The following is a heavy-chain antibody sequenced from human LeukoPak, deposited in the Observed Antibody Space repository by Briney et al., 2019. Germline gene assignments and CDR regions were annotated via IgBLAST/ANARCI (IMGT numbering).Heavy chain of an antibody. D-gene: IGHD3/OR15-3a*01. V-gene: IGHV4-38-2*02. CDR1: GYSISSGDH. CDR3: ARVDWTPDY. Sequence: RSSETLSLTCTVSGYSISSGDHWGWIRQPPGKGLEWIGSIHRSGSTYYNPSLKSRVTISVDTSKNQFSLKLSSVTAADTAVYHCARVDWTPDYWGQGNLATVSS. J-gene: IGHJ4*02. CDR2: IHRSGST.